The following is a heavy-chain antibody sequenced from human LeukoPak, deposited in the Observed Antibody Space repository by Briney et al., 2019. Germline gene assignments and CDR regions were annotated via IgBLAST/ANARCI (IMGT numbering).Heavy chain of an antibody. Sequence: GGSLRLSCAASGFTFDDYAMHWDRQAPGKGLEWVSGINWNSGSIGYADSVKGRFTISRDNAKNSLYLQMNSLRAEDTALYYCAKSSSYSGYKGDFDYWGQGTLVTVSS. CDR3: AKSSSYSGYKGDFDY. D-gene: IGHD5-12*01. J-gene: IGHJ4*02. CDR2: INWNSGSI. CDR1: GFTFDDYA. V-gene: IGHV3-9*01.